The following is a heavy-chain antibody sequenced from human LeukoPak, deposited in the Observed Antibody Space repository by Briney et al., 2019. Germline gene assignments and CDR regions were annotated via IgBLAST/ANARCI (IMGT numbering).Heavy chain of an antibody. CDR1: GDSIKSVGYS. D-gene: IGHD2-21*02. J-gene: IGHJ3*02. CDR2: ISYSGTT. Sequence: AHTLSLTCTASGDSIKSVGYSWTRIRQPPGKGLEWSGCISYSGTTSYSPSLKSRLIISLDASKNQFYLKLTSVTAADTAMYYCARDVLVTSSPDAFDIWGQGTMVTVSS. CDR3: ARDVLVTSSPDAFDI. V-gene: IGHV4-31*03.